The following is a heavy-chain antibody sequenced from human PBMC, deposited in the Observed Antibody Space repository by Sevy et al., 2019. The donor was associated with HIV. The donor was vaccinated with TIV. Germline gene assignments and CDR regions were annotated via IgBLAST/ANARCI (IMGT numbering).Heavy chain of an antibody. Sequence: ASVNVSCKASGYTLNNYGISWVRQAPGQGLEWIGWITAYKDNTNYAQNFQGRVTMTTDTSTSTAYMELRSLRSDDTAVFYCTRVDPYYEFGDVWGQGTTVTVSS. D-gene: IGHD3-3*01. V-gene: IGHV1-18*01. CDR2: ITAYKDNT. CDR3: TRVDPYYEFGDV. J-gene: IGHJ6*02. CDR1: GYTLNNYG.